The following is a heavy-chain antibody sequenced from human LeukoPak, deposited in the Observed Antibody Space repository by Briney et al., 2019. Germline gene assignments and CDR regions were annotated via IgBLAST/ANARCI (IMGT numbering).Heavy chain of an antibody. J-gene: IGHJ4*02. CDR1: GDSISSYY. CDR2: IYYSGST. D-gene: IGHD3-22*01. V-gene: IGHV4-59*01. CDR3: ARVYDSSGYYYPIDY. Sequence: SETLSLTCTVSGDSISSYYWNWIRQPPGKGLEWIGYIYYSGSTNYNPSLKSRVTISVDTSKNQFSLKLSSVTAADTAMYYCARVYDSSGYYYPIDYWGQGTLVTVSS.